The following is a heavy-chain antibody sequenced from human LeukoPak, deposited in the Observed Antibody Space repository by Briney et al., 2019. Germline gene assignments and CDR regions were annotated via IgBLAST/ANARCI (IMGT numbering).Heavy chain of an antibody. Sequence: SETLSLTCTVSGGSISNYYWSWIRQPPGKGLEWIGYIYYSGSTNYNPSLKSRVTISVDTSKNQFSLKLSSVTAADTAVYYCARAQGNSSGYYYPWYFDLWGRGTLVTVSS. J-gene: IGHJ2*01. CDR1: GGSISNYY. D-gene: IGHD3-22*01. CDR2: IYYSGST. CDR3: ARAQGNSSGYYYPWYFDL. V-gene: IGHV4-59*01.